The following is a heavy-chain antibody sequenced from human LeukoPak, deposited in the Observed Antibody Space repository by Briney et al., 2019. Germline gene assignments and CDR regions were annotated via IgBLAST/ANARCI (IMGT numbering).Heavy chain of an antibody. V-gene: IGHV4-59*01. CDR2: IYYSGST. CDR1: GGSISSYY. D-gene: IGHD2-8*01. Sequence: PSETLSLTCTVSGGSISSYYWSWIRQPPGKGLEWIGYIYYSGSTNYNPSLKSRVTISVDTSKNQFSLKLSSVTAADTAVYYCARVWSLISPAGDYYYGMDVWGQGTTVTVSS. CDR3: ARVWSLISPAGDYYYGMDV. J-gene: IGHJ6*02.